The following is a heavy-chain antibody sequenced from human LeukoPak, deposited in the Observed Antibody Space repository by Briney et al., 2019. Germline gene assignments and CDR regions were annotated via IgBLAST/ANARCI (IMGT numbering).Heavy chain of an antibody. CDR2: IYYSGST. CDR3: ARGLWRGSGYYLDV. J-gene: IGHJ6*04. Sequence: SETLSLTCAVSGGSISSYYWSWIRQPPGKGLEWIGYIYYSGSTNYNPSLKSRVTISVDTSKNQFSLKLSSVTAADTAVYYCARGLWRGSGYYLDVWGKGTTVTVSS. D-gene: IGHD3-3*01. CDR1: GGSISSYY. V-gene: IGHV4-59*01.